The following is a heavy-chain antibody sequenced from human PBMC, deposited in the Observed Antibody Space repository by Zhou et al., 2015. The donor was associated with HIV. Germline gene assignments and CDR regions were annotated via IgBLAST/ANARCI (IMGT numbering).Heavy chain of an antibody. J-gene: IGHJ4*02. CDR1: GGTFSSYA. CDR2: IIPIFGTA. CDR3: ARSHPNMITFGGANFDY. Sequence: QVQLVQSGAEVKKPGSSVKVSCKASGGTFSSYAISWVRQAPGQGLEWMGGIIPIFGTANYAQKFQGRVTITADESTSTAYMELSSLRSEDTAVYYCARSHPNMITFGGANFDYWGQGTLVTVSS. V-gene: IGHV1-69*01. D-gene: IGHD3-16*01.